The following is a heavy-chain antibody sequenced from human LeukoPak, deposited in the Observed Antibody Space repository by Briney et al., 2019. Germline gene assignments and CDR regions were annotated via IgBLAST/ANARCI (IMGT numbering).Heavy chain of an antibody. V-gene: IGHV4-59*01. J-gene: IGHJ3*02. CDR2: IFYSGST. Sequence: PSETLSLTCTVSGVSITNYHWSWIRQPPGKGLEWIGYIFYSGSTNYNPSVKSRVTISVDTSKNQFSLRLSSVTAADTAVYYCARDFSDFWSGYLDLDAFDIWGQGTMVTVSS. D-gene: IGHD3-3*01. CDR3: ARDFSDFWSGYLDLDAFDI. CDR1: GVSITNYH.